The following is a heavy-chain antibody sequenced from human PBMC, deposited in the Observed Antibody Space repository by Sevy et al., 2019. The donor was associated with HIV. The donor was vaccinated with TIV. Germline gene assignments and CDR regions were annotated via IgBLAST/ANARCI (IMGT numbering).Heavy chain of an antibody. V-gene: IGHV3-21*01. D-gene: IGHD4-17*01. Sequence: AGSLRLSCAASGFSFSSYSINWVLQAPGKALEWVSFIRSTSSYIYYADSVKGRFTISRDNAKNSLYLQMNSLRAEDSAEYYCARYTHDYGDYAPQGYGMDVWGQGTTVTVSS. CDR3: ARYTHDYGDYAPQGYGMDV. CDR2: IRSTSSYI. CDR1: GFSFSSYS. J-gene: IGHJ6*02.